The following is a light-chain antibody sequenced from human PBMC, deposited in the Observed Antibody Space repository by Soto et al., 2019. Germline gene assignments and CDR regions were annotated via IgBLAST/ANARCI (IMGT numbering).Light chain of an antibody. J-gene: IGKJ1*01. CDR3: QQYNNWPRT. CDR1: QSVSSN. CDR2: GAS. V-gene: IGKV3-15*01. Sequence: EIVMTQSPATLSVSPGERATLSCRASQSVSSNLAWYQQKPGRAPSLLIYGASTRATGIPARFSGSGSGTEFTLTISSLQSEDFAVYYCQQYNNWPRTFGQGTKV.